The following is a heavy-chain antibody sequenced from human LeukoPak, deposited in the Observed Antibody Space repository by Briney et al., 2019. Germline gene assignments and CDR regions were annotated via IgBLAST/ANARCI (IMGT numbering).Heavy chain of an antibody. CDR3: ARDREHSSSSADY. D-gene: IGHD6-6*01. CDR1: GYTFTGYY. Sequence: ASVKVSCKASGYTFTGYYMHWVRQAPGQGLEWMGWINPNSGGTNYAQKFQGRVTMTRDTSISTAYMELSRLRSDDTAVYYCARDREHSSSSADYWGQGTLVTVSS. J-gene: IGHJ4*02. V-gene: IGHV1-2*02. CDR2: INPNSGGT.